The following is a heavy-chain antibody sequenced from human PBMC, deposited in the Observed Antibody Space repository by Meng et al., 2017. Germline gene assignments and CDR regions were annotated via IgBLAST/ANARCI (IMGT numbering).Heavy chain of an antibody. D-gene: IGHD6-13*01. V-gene: IGHV3-15*04. CDR1: GLRFTEAW. CDR2: IERKSDGGTI. J-gene: IGHJ4*02. Sequence: DVGVVRAGGGLVSPGGCLVLSGVASGLRFTEAWMSWVRQAPGKGLEWVGRIERKSDGGTIYYAAPVKGRFTISRDDSKNTLYLQMDSLINEDTAVYFCATGAAAADHWGQGTLVTVSS. CDR3: ATGAAAADH.